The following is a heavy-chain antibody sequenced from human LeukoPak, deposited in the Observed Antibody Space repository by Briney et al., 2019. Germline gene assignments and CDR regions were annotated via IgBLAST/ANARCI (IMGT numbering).Heavy chain of an antibody. D-gene: IGHD4-17*01. CDR1: GFTFSSYS. J-gene: IGHJ4*02. CDR3: ARVRARGYGDYALDY. CDR2: ISSSSSYI. V-gene: IGHV3-21*01. Sequence: GSLRLSCAASGFTFSSYSMNWVRQAPGKGLEWVSSISSSSSYIYYADSVKGRFTISRDNAKNSLYLQMNSLRAEDTAVYYCARVRARGYGDYALDYWGQGTLVTVSS.